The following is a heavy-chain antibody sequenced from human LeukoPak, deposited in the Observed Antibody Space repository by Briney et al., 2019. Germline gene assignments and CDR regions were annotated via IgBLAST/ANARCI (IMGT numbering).Heavy chain of an antibody. CDR2: INPNSGGT. V-gene: IGHV1-2*02. CDR3: ARESPTTTNFDY. J-gene: IGHJ4*02. Sequence: GASVKVSCKASGYTFTGYYMHWARQAPGQGLEWMGWINPNSGGTNYAQKFQGRVTMTRDTSISTAYMELSRLRSDDTAVYYCARESPTTTNFDYWGQGTLVTVSS. CDR1: GYTFTGYY. D-gene: IGHD1-26*01.